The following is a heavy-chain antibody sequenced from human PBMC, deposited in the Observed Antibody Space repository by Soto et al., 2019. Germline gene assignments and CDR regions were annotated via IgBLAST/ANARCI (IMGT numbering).Heavy chain of an antibody. CDR1: GDTFSFYT. V-gene: IGHV1-69*02. D-gene: IGHD3-10*01. J-gene: IGHJ4*02. CDR2: IIPMVRIA. Sequence: QVQLVQSGAELKKPGSSVKVSCTASGDTFSFYTMNWVRQAPGQGPEWMGRIIPMVRIANYAQKFQGRVTIIADKSTSTSYMEVSSWRSEDTAVYYCATNYGSGSAPFDYWGQGTLVTVSS. CDR3: ATNYGSGSAPFDY.